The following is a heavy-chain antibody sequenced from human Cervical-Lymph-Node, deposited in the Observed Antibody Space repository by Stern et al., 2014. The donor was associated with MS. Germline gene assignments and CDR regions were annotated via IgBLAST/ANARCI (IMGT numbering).Heavy chain of an antibody. V-gene: IGHV1-69*01. Sequence: VQLVQSGAEVKKPGSSVKVSCKGSGGTFSSYAISWVRQAPGQGLEWMGGIIPIFGTANDAQEFQGRVTFTGDESTSTAYMELSSLRSGDTALYYCARFVVVTATTESGDNWFDPWGQGTLVTVSS. J-gene: IGHJ5*02. CDR1: GGTFSSYA. CDR2: IIPIFGTA. CDR3: ARFVVVTATTESGDNWFDP. D-gene: IGHD2-21*02.